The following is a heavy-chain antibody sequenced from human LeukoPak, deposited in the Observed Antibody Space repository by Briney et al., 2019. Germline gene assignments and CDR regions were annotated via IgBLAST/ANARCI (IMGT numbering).Heavy chain of an antibody. D-gene: IGHD2-15*01. CDR2: ISSHGSSI. J-gene: IGHJ4*02. CDR1: GFSFSDYY. CDR3: ARTGQYCSGGTCYSGQFDF. V-gene: IGHV3-11*01. Sequence: GGSLRLSCAASGFSFSDYYVIWIRQAPGRGLEYVSYISSHGSSIHYADSVKGRFTISRDNANNSLFLQMNSLRAEDTAVYYCARTGQYCSGGTCYSGQFDFWGQGTLVTVSS.